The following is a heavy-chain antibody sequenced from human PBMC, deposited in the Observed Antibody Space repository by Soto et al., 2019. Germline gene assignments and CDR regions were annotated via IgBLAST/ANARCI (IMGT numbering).Heavy chain of an antibody. CDR1: GFIFSSYS. Sequence: PGGSLRLSCAASGFIFSSYSMNWVRQAPGKGLEWVSSISSSNNYIYYADSVRGRFTVSRDNANNSLYLQMDSLRVEDTAVYYCARVYSAAIPFRLAPSGQGTLVTVSA. CDR2: ISSSNNYI. V-gene: IGHV3-21*01. J-gene: IGHJ5*02. CDR3: ARVYSAAIPFRLAP. D-gene: IGHD2-21*01.